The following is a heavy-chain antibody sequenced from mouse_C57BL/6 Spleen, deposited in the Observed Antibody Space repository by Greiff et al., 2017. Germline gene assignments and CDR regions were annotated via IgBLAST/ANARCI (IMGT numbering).Heavy chain of an antibody. V-gene: IGHV1-69*01. D-gene: IGHD1-1*01. CDR1: GYTFTSYW. CDR2: IDPSDSHT. CDR3: ARRSTTMDY. Sequence: VKQSCKASGYTFTSYWMHWVKQRPGQGLEWIGEIDPSDSHTLYIHKFKGKSTFTVDKSTSTAYMQLNSLTSEDSAIYYCARRSTTMDYWGQGTSVTVSS. J-gene: IGHJ4*01.